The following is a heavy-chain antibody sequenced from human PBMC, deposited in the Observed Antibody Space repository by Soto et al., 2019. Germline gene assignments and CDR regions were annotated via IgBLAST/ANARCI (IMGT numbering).Heavy chain of an antibody. CDR2: ISGSGGST. CDR1: GFTFSSYA. D-gene: IGHD6-13*01. V-gene: IGHV3-23*01. Sequence: EVLLLESGGGLVQPGGSLRLSCAASGFTFSSYAMSWDRQAPGKGLEWVSAISGSGGSTYYADSVKGRFTISRDNSKNTLYLQMNSLRAEDTAVYYCAKIPHSSSWYLDAFDIWGQGTMATVSS. CDR3: AKIPHSSSWYLDAFDI. J-gene: IGHJ3*02.